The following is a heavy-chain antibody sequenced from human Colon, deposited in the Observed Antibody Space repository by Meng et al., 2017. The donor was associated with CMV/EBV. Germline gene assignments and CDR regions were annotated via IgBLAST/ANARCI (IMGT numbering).Heavy chain of an antibody. CDR3: ARESIAMVRGYGMDV. D-gene: IGHD3-10*01. J-gene: IGHJ6*02. V-gene: IGHV3-11*01. CDR1: GFTFSDYY. Sequence: GGSMRLSCAASGFTFSDYYMTWVSQAPGKGLEWLSYISIRDSTIYYADSVRGRFTISRDNANNSLYLQMNSLSAEDTAVYYCARESIAMVRGYGMDVWGQGTTVTVSS. CDR2: ISIRDSTI.